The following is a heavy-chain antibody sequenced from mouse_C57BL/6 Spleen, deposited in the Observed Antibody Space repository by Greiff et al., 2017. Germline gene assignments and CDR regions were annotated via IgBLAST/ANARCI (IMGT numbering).Heavy chain of an antibody. Sequence: ESGPGLVKPSQSLSLTCSVTGYSITSGYYWNWIRQFPGNQLEWMGYISYDGSNNYNPSLKNRISITRDTSKNQFFLKLNSVTTEDTATYYCARSNYDYYFDYWGQGTTLTVSS. CDR2: ISYDGSN. D-gene: IGHD2-4*01. J-gene: IGHJ2*01. CDR3: ARSNYDYYFDY. V-gene: IGHV3-6*01. CDR1: GYSITSGYY.